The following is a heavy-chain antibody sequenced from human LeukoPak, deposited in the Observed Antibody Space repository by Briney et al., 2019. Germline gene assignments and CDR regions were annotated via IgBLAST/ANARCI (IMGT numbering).Heavy chain of an antibody. CDR1: GDSMSPYY. J-gene: IGHJ5*01. Sequence: SGNLSLTCTVSGDSMSPYYWTWIRQPPGKGLEWIGYVYYSGSTYYNPSLKSRVTISMDMSKNQFSLRLNSVTAADTAIYYCARDTKYWFDYWGQGTLVTVSS. D-gene: IGHD6-6*01. V-gene: IGHV4-59*01. CDR3: ARDTKYWFDY. CDR2: VYYSGST.